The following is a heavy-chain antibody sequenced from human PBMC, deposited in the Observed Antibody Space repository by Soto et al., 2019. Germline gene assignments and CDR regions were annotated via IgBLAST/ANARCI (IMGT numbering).Heavy chain of an antibody. CDR2: IKQDGSEK. D-gene: IGHD3-10*01. J-gene: IGHJ6*02. CDR3: ARDVDRVYYYYGMDV. CDR1: GFTFSSYW. Sequence: GGSLRLSXAASGFTFSSYWMSWVHQAPGKGLEWVANIKQDGSEKYYVDSVKGRFTISRDNAKNSLYLQMNSLRAEDTAVYYCARDVDRVYYYYGMDVWGQGTTVTVS. V-gene: IGHV3-7*01.